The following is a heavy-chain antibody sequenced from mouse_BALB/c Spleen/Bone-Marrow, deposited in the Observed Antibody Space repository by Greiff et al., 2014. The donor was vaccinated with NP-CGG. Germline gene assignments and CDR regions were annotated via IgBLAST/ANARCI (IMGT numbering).Heavy chain of an antibody. CDR1: GFTFSDYY. J-gene: IGHJ4*01. CDR2: ISGGGSYT. D-gene: IGHD1-1*02. V-gene: IGHV5-4*02. Sequence: EVKLVESGGGLVKPGGSLKLSCAASGFTFSDYYMYWVRQTPEKRLEWVATISGGGSYTYYPDSVKGRFTISRDNAKNNLYLQMSSLKSEDTAMDYCARSGEIYGAMDYWGQGTSVTVFS. CDR3: ARSGEIYGAMDY.